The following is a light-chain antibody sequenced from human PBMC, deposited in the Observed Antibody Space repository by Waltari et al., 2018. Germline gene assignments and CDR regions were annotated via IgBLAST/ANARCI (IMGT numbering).Light chain of an antibody. Sequence: EIVLTQSPATLSLSPGESATLSCRASQSVRSYLAWYQQKPGQAPRLLIYDASNSATSIPARFSGSGSGTDFTLTISSLEPEDFAVYYCQQRSNWPPITFGRGTRLEIK. CDR2: DAS. V-gene: IGKV3-11*01. CDR3: QQRSNWPPIT. J-gene: IGKJ5*01. CDR1: QSVRSY.